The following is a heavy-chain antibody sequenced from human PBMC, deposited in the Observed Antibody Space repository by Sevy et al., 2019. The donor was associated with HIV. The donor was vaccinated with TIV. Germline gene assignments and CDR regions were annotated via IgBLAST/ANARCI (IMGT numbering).Heavy chain of an antibody. Sequence: GGSLRLSCAASGFTVSSNYMSWVRQAPGKGLEWVSVIYSGGSTYYADSVKGRFTISRDNSKKTLYVQMNSVKAEDTAVYYCARAYCGGDCRFYYMGVWDKGTTVTVSS. V-gene: IGHV3-53*01. CDR2: IYSGGST. CDR3: ARAYCGGDCRFYYMGV. J-gene: IGHJ6*03. D-gene: IGHD2-21*02. CDR1: GFTVSSNY.